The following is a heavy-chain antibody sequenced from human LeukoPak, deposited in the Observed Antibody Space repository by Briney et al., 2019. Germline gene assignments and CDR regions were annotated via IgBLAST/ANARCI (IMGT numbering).Heavy chain of an antibody. J-gene: IGHJ1*01. D-gene: IGHD4-23*01. CDR1: GFTFSSYW. Sequence: GGSLRPSCAASGFTFSSYWMHWVRQAPGKGPVWASGINTDGRSTSYADSVKGRFTISRDNAKNTLYLQMNSLRAEDTAVYYCYGANAEHWGQGTLVTVSS. CDR2: INTDGRST. V-gene: IGHV3-74*01. CDR3: YGANAEH.